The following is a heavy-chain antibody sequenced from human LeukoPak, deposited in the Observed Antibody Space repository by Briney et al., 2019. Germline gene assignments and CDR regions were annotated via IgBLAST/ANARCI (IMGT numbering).Heavy chain of an antibody. CDR1: GFSFSNYG. CDR2: IWYDGSNK. Sequence: GGSLRLSCAASGFSFSNYGMHWVRQAPGKGLEWVAVIWYDGSNKYYAESVKGRFTISRDNSKNTLYLQMNSLRAGDTAVYYCAIATGANWYFDLWGRGTLVTVSS. V-gene: IGHV3-33*01. D-gene: IGHD1/OR15-1a*01. CDR3: AIATGANWYFDL. J-gene: IGHJ2*01.